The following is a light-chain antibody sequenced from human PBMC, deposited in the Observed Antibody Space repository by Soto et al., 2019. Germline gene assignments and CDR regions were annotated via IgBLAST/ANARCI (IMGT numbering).Light chain of an antibody. Sequence: QSVLTQPTSVSAAPGQKVTISCSGSNSNIGNKDVSWYQQFPGTAPKLLIYDNNRRPSGIPDRFSASKSGTLATLAITGLPTGDEADYYCVTWDSGLSVVVFGGGTKVTVL. V-gene: IGLV1-51*01. J-gene: IGLJ2*01. CDR2: DNN. CDR3: VTWDSGLSVVV. CDR1: NSNIGNKD.